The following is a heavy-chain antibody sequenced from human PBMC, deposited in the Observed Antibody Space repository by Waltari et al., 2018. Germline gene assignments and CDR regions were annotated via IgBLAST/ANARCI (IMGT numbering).Heavy chain of an antibody. D-gene: IGHD3-3*02. CDR3: ARDLSPGTFDY. J-gene: IGHJ4*02. CDR1: GYLFANYY. CDR2: INPTGLST. Sequence: QVQLVQSGAEVKKPGSSVKISCKASGYLFANYYMHWVRQAPGQGLEWVGIINPTGLSTTYANKFQGRVTMTRDTSTSTVYMELSSLTSEDTAVYYCARDLSPGTFDYWGQGSLVTVSS. V-gene: IGHV1-46*01.